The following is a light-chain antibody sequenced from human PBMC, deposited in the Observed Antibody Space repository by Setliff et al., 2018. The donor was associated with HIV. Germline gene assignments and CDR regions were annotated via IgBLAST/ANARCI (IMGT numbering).Light chain of an antibody. CDR3: QVWDTSSDRWV. V-gene: IGLV3-21*04. Sequence: SYELTQSPSVSVAPGKTARITCGGYNIGSKSVHWHQQKPGQAPMLVISFDSDRPSGIPERFSGSNSGNTATLTISRVDAGDEADAYCQVWDTSSDRWVFGGGTKVTVL. J-gene: IGLJ3*02. CDR1: NIGSKS. CDR2: FDS.